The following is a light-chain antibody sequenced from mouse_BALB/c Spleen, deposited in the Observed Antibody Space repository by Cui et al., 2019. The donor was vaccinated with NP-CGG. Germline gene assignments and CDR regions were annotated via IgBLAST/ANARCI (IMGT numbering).Light chain of an antibody. Sequence: QAVVTQESALTTSRGKTVTLPSRSSTGAVTTSNYANWVQEKPDHLFTGLIGGTNNRVPGVPARFSGSLNGDKAALTITGAQTEDEAIYFCALWYSNHWVFGGGTKLTVL. V-gene: IGLV1*01. J-gene: IGLJ1*01. CDR3: ALWYSNHWV. CDR1: TGAVTTSNY. CDR2: GTN.